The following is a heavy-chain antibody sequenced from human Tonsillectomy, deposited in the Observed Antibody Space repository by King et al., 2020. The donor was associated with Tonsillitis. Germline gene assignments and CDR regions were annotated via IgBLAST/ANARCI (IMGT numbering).Heavy chain of an antibody. D-gene: IGHD5/OR15-5a*01. CDR1: GFTFSSYA. J-gene: IGHJ4*02. CDR2: ISYDGSNK. CDR3: AIDLRSIDY. V-gene: IGHV3-30-3*01. Sequence: QVQLVESGGGVVQPGRSLRLSCAASGFTFSSYAMHWVRQAPGKGLEWVAVISYDGSNKYYADSVKGRFTISRDNSKNTLYLQMNSLRAEDTAVYYCAIDLRSIDYWGQGTLVTVSS.